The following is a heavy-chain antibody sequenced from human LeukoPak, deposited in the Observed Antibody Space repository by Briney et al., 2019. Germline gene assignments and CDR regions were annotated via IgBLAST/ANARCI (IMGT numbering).Heavy chain of an antibody. CDR1: GGTFSSYA. CDR2: IIPIFGTA. D-gene: IGHD6-13*01. V-gene: IGHV1-69*01. CDR3: ARYLLAAAGNGFDY. Sequence: SLKVSCKASGGTFSSYAISWVRHAPGQGLEWMGGIIPIFGTANYAQKFEGRVTITADESTSTAYMELSSLRSEDTAVYYCARYLLAAAGNGFDYWGQGTLVTVSS. J-gene: IGHJ4*02.